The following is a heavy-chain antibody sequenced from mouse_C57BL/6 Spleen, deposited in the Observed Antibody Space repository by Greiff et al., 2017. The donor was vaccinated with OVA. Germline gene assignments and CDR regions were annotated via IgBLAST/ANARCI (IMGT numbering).Heavy chain of an antibody. V-gene: IGHV1-50*01. CDR1: GYTFTSYW. CDR3: ARYSTVGYYYAMDY. D-gene: IGHD1-1*01. J-gene: IGHJ4*01. Sequence: QVQLQQPGAELVKPGASVKLSCKASGYTFTSYWMQWVKQRPGQGLEWIGEIDHSDSYTNYNQKFTGKATLTVDTSSSTAYMQLSSLTSEDSAVYYCARYSTVGYYYAMDYWGQGTSVTVSS. CDR2: IDHSDSYT.